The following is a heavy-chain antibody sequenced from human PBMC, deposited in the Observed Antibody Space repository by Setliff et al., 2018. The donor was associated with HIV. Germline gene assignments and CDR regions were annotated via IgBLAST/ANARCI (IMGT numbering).Heavy chain of an antibody. D-gene: IGHD1-7*01. V-gene: IGHV3-21*01. CDR3: TRDYAFDWNSVMDV. J-gene: IGHJ6*03. Sequence: PGGSLRLSCAASGFTFSSYSMNWVCQAPGKGLEWVSSISRSSTSIYYADSVKGRFTISRDNAKNSLYLQMNSLRAEDTAVYYCTRDYAFDWNSVMDVWGKGTTVTVSS. CDR1: GFTFSSYS. CDR2: ISRSSTSI.